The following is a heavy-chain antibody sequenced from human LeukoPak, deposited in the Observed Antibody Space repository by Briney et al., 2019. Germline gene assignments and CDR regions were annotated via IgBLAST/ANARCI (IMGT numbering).Heavy chain of an antibody. J-gene: IGHJ4*02. V-gene: IGHV3-30*02. Sequence: GGSLRLSCAASRFTFSSYGMHWVRQAPGKGLEWVAFIRYDGSNKYYADSVKGRFTISRDNSKNTLYLQMNSLRAEDMALYYCAKGRSSGWYYFDYWGQGTLVTVSS. CDR2: IRYDGSNK. D-gene: IGHD6-19*01. CDR3: AKGRSSGWYYFDY. CDR1: RFTFSSYG.